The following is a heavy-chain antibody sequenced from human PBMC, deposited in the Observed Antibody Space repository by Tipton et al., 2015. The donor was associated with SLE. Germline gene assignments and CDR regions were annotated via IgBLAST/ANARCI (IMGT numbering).Heavy chain of an antibody. D-gene: IGHD2-15*01. CDR2: TYYRSKWFN. CDR1: GDSVSSNNAA. V-gene: IGHV6-1*01. CDR3: ARTCSGGGCSSLDS. J-gene: IGHJ4*02. Sequence: PGLVKPSRTLSLTCVISGDSVSSNNAAWNWIRQSPSRGLEWLGRTYYRSKWFNNYAVSVQSRITFNSDTSKNQFSLQLNSVTPEDTAVYYCARTCSGGGCSSLDSWGQGTPVIVSS.